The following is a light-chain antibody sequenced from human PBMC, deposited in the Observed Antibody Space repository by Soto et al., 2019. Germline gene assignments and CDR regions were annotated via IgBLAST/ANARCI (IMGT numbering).Light chain of an antibody. CDR3: QSFDSSDQV. CDR2: EDN. Sequence: NFMLTQPHSVSESPGKTVTISCTRSSGSIASNYVQWYQQRTGSSPTTVIYEDNQRPSGVPDRFSGSIDSSSNSASLTISGLKTEDEADYSCQSFDSSDQVFGGGTKLTGL. J-gene: IGLJ3*02. CDR1: SGSIASNY. V-gene: IGLV6-57*01.